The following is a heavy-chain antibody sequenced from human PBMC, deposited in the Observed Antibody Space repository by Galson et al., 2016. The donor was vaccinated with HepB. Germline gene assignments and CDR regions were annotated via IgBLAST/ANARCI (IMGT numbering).Heavy chain of an antibody. CDR1: GFIFRKNG. CDR2: IWYDGSEK. CDR3: ATSNFYGSGSRSGYFQH. Sequence: SLRLSCAASGFIFRKNGMHWVRQAPGKGLEWVAVIWYDGSEKYYADSVKGRFTVSRDNSKNTLYLQMNSLRGEDTAVYFCATSNFYGSGSRSGYFQHWGQGTLVTVSS. V-gene: IGHV3-33*01. D-gene: IGHD3-10*01. J-gene: IGHJ1*01.